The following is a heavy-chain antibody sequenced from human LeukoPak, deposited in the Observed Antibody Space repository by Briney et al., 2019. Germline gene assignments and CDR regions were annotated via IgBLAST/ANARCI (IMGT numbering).Heavy chain of an antibody. Sequence: SETLSLTCTVSGGSISSYYWSWIRQPAGKGLEWIGRIYTSGSTNYNPSLKSRVTMSVDTSKNQFSLKLSSVTAADTAVYYCARDRGIAAADTYYYYGMDVWGQGTTVTVSS. J-gene: IGHJ6*02. CDR2: IYTSGST. D-gene: IGHD6-13*01. V-gene: IGHV4-4*07. CDR3: ARDRGIAAADTYYYYGMDV. CDR1: GGSISSYY.